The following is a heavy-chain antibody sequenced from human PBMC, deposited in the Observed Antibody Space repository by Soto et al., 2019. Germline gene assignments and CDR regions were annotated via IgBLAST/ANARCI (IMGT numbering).Heavy chain of an antibody. Sequence: QITLKESGPTLVKPTQTLTLTCTFSGFSVSTSGVGVGWIRQPPGKALEWLALIYWDDDKRYSPSLKSRLTINKDTSKNQVVLTMTNMDPVDTATYYCAYGDYVGNWFDPWGQGTLVTVSS. J-gene: IGHJ5*02. CDR2: IYWDDDK. D-gene: IGHD4-17*01. CDR1: GFSVSTSGVG. CDR3: AYGDYVGNWFDP. V-gene: IGHV2-5*02.